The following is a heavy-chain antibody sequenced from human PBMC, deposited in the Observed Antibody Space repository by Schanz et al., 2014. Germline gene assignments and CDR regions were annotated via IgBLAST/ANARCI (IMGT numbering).Heavy chain of an antibody. V-gene: IGHV3-30*09. J-gene: IGHJ4*02. CDR2: ITYDGSNK. D-gene: IGHD1-26*01. Sequence: QVELVESGGGVVQPGRSLRLSCAASGFTFSRHAMHWVRQAAGKGLEWVAAITYDGSNKYYAESVKGRFAISRDNSKDTLYLQMNSLRTEDTAVYYCAGDWASGRYYSDYWDQGTLVTVSS. CDR3: AGDWASGRYYSDY. CDR1: GFTFSRHA.